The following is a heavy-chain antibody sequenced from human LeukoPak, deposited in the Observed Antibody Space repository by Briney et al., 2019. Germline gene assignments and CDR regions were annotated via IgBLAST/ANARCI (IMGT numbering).Heavy chain of an antibody. CDR2: ISYDGSNK. J-gene: IGHJ4*02. V-gene: IGHV3-30*04. CDR1: GFTFSSYA. D-gene: IGHD4-17*01. CDR3: ARDLRGIYFDY. Sequence: GGSLRLSCAASGFTFSSYAMHWVRQAPGKGLEWVAVISYDGSNKYYADSVKGRFTISRDNSKNTLYLQMSSLRAEDAAVYYCARDLRGIYFDYWGQGTLVTVSS.